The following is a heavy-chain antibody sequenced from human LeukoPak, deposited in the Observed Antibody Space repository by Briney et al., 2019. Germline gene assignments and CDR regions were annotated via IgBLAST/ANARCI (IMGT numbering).Heavy chain of an antibody. D-gene: IGHD2-2*01. CDR1: GGTFSSYA. V-gene: IGHV1-69*06. J-gene: IGHJ5*02. CDR2: IIPIFGTA. CDR3: ARDLIVVVVPAAIPSGFDP. Sequence: ASVKVSCKASGGTFSSYAISWVRQAPGQGLEWMGRIIPIFGTANYAQKFQGRVTITADKSTSTAYMKLSSLRSEDTAVYYCARDLIVVVVPAAIPSGFDPWGQGTLVTVSS.